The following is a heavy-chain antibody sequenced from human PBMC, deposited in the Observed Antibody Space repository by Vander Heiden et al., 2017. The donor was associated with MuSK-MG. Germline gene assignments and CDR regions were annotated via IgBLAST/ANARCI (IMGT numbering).Heavy chain of an antibody. CDR1: GGTFGSYA. CDR3: ARTTGHYYYYYMDV. CDR2: IIPICGTA. Sequence: QVQLVQSGAEVKKPGSSVKVSCKASGGTFGSYAMSWGRQAPGQGLEWMGGIIPICGTANYAQKFQGRVTITADESTSTAYMELSSLRSEDTAVYYCARTTGHYYYYYMDVWGKGTTVTVSS. V-gene: IGHV1-69*01. J-gene: IGHJ6*03. D-gene: IGHD4-4*01.